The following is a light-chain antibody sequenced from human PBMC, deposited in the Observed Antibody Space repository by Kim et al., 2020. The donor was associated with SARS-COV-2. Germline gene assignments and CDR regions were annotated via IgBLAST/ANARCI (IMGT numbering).Light chain of an antibody. V-gene: IGKV3-15*01. CDR3: QQYDNWPLT. Sequence: VSPGESATRSCRASQSGSGNVAWYQQQPGQAPRLLIYDASTRATDIPARFSGSGSGTEFTLTISSLQSEDFAVYYCQQYDNWPLTFGQGTKVDIK. J-gene: IGKJ1*01. CDR1: QSGSGN. CDR2: DAS.